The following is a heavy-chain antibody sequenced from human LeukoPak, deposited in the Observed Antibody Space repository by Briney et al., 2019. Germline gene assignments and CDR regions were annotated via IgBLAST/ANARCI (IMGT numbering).Heavy chain of an antibody. D-gene: IGHD2-15*01. Sequence: LETLSLTCTVSGGSVSSSSYYWGWIRQPPGKGPEWIGSIYYVGDTYHNPSLKSRVTISVDTSKNQFSLKLNSVTAADTAVYYCARMEAATYKVDYWGQGTLVTVSS. J-gene: IGHJ4*02. CDR1: GGSVSSSSYY. CDR2: IYYVGDT. V-gene: IGHV4-39*01. CDR3: ARMEAATYKVDY.